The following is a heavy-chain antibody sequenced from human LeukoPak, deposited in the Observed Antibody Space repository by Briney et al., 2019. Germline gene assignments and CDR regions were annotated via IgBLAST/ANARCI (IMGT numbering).Heavy chain of an antibody. V-gene: IGHV4-34*01. Sequence: GALRLSCAASVFTFSDYYMSWIRPAPRKGGEWVGEIYHSGSTNYNPSLKSRVTVSVDTPKNQSSLKLSSVSAADTAVYYCARVYRSLMVYAIRSFQNRNWFDPWGQGTLVTVSS. CDR1: VFTFSDYY. CDR3: ARVYRSLMVYAIRSFQNRNWFDP. D-gene: IGHD2-8*01. J-gene: IGHJ5*02. CDR2: IYHSGST.